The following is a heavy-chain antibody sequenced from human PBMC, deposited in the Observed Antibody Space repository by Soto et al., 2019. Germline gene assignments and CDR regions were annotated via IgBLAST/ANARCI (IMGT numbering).Heavy chain of an antibody. J-gene: IGHJ4*02. Sequence: VQLQESGPGLVKPSQTLSLNCNVSDGALRSGGYYWSWIRQHPGEGLEWIGFIYYSGSTYYNPSLKSRVAISLDTSKNHFSLKLHSVTAADTAISYGARALGGGSGSYYRFDCWGQGTLVTVSS. CDR1: DGALRSGGYY. V-gene: IGHV4-31*03. D-gene: IGHD3-10*01. CDR2: IYYSGST. CDR3: ARALGGGSGSYYRFDC.